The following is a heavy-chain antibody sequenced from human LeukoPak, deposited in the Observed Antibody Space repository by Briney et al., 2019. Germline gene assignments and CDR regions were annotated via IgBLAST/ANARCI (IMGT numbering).Heavy chain of an antibody. CDR2: IYYSGTT. V-gene: IGHV4-30-4*01. CDR1: GGSISSGDDY. J-gene: IGHJ4*02. CDR3: ARLVGYYSRGSCYHFDY. Sequence: SETLSLTCTVSGGSISSGDDYWSWIRQPPGKGLEWIGYIYYSGTTYYNPSLKSRASISVDTSKNQFSLKLTSVTCADTAVYFCARLVGYYSRGSCYHFDYWGQGSLVTVSS. D-gene: IGHD2-15*01.